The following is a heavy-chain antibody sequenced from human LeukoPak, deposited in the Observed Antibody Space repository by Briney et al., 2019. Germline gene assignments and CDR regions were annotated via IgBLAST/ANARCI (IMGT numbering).Heavy chain of an antibody. Sequence: GGSLRLSCAASGFTFSSYGMSWVRQAPGKGLEWVSAISGSGGITSYADSVKGRFTISRDNSKNTLYLQMNSLRAEDTAVYYCAKGDTTWELPHDYWGQGTLVTVSS. V-gene: IGHV3-23*01. CDR1: GFTFSSYG. CDR2: ISGSGGIT. D-gene: IGHD1-26*01. J-gene: IGHJ4*02. CDR3: AKGDTTWELPHDY.